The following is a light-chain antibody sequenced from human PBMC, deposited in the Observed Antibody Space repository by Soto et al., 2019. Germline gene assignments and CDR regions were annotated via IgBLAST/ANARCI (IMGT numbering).Light chain of an antibody. CDR1: QSISSN. J-gene: IGKJ4*01. CDR3: QQDNDWPLT. Sequence: EIVMTQSPGTLSLSPGERATLSCRASQSISSNLAWYQQKPGQAPRLLIYSATARATGIPARFSGSGSGTEFTLTISSLQSEDFAVYYCQQDNDWPLTFGGGTKVDIK. CDR2: SAT. V-gene: IGKV3-15*01.